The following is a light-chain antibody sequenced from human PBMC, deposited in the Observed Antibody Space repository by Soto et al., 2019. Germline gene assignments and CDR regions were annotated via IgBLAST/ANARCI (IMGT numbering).Light chain of an antibody. CDR1: QSVSSSY. CDR2: GTS. CDR3: QQYGNSRWT. V-gene: IGKV3-20*01. Sequence: EIVLTQSPATLSLSPGERATLSCRASQSVSSSYLAWYQQTPGQAPRLLIYGTSNRATGIPDRFSGSGSGTDFTLTISRLEREDFAVYYCQQYGNSRWTFGQGTKVEIK. J-gene: IGKJ1*01.